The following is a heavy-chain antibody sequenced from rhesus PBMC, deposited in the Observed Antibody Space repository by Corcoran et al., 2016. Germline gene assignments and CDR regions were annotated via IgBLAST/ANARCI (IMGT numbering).Heavy chain of an antibody. CDR3: TRWSNRNGLDS. CDR2: VKHKDEES. V-gene: IGHV1-111*02. Sequence: EVQLVQSGAELKQPGASVKISCKAYGYTFTDHYLNWVRQAPGKGLEWMGRVKHKDEESEYAQKVQDRVTITADMSTDTAYMELSSLRSEDTAVYYGTRWSNRNGLDSWGQGVVVTVSS. J-gene: IGHJ6*01. D-gene: IGHD3-22*01. CDR1: GYTFTDHY.